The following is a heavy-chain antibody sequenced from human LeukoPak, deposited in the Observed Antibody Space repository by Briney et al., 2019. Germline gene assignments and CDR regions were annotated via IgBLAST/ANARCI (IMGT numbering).Heavy chain of an antibody. V-gene: IGHV1-24*01. CDR2: FDPEDGET. CDR3: ARVGGIAVALEFDY. Sequence: GASVKVSCKVSGYTLTELSMHWVRQAPGKGLEWMGGFDPEDGETIYAQKFQGRVTMTEDTSTDTAYMELSSLRSEDTAVYYCARVGGIAVALEFDYWGQGTLVTVSS. J-gene: IGHJ4*02. CDR1: GYTLTELS. D-gene: IGHD6-19*01.